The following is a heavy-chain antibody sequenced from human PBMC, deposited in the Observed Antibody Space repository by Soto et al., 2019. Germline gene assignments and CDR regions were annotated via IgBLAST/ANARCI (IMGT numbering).Heavy chain of an antibody. D-gene: IGHD1-1*01. Sequence: PSETLSLTCTVSGGSISSSSYYWGWIRQPPGKGLEWIGSIYYSGSTYYNPSLKSRVTISVDTSKNQFSLKLSSVTAADTAVYYCARYTITPTGTPLYWGQGTLVT. V-gene: IGHV4-39*01. CDR3: ARYTITPTGTPLY. CDR2: IYYSGST. J-gene: IGHJ4*02. CDR1: GGSISSSSYY.